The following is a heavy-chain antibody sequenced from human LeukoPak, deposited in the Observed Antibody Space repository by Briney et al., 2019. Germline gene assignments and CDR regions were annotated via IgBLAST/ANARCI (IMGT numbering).Heavy chain of an antibody. CDR1: GCTFNHYC. V-gene: IGHV3-33*06. Sequence: KPAGSRRLSCAASGCTFNHYCMHSDRPAPGKGLEWVAAIWSDGSNKFYADSVKGRFTISRDDSRDTVYLQIDSLTAEDTAVYYCEKDAQRGFAYSNSRESWGQGTLVTVSS. CDR2: IWSDGSNK. J-gene: IGHJ5*02. D-gene: IGHD4-11*01. CDR3: EKDAQRGFAYSNSRES.